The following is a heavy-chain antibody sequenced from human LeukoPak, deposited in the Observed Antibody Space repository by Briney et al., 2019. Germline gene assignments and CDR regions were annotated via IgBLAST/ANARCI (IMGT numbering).Heavy chain of an antibody. CDR1: DGSINSFY. D-gene: IGHD3-10*01. J-gene: IGHJ4*02. V-gene: IGHV4-59*12. CDR2: IYYSGST. CDR3: ARRPITMVRGGKFDY. Sequence: SETLSLTCTVSDGSINSFYWSWIRQPPGKGLEWIGYIYYSGSTYYNPSLKSRVTISVDTSKNQFSLKLSSVTAADTAVYYCARRPITMVRGGKFDYWGQGTLVTVSS.